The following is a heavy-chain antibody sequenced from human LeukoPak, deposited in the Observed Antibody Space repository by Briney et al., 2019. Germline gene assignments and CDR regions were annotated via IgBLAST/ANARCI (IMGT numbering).Heavy chain of an antibody. Sequence: GGSLRLSCAASGFTFSSYGMHWVRQAPGKGLEGVAFIRYDGSNKYYADSVKGRFTISRDNSKNTLYLQMNSLRAEDTAVYYCAKDFTYGSGSYYYFDYWGQGTLVTVSS. CDR2: IRYDGSNK. CDR3: AKDFTYGSGSYYYFDY. D-gene: IGHD3-10*01. CDR1: GFTFSSYG. V-gene: IGHV3-30*02. J-gene: IGHJ4*02.